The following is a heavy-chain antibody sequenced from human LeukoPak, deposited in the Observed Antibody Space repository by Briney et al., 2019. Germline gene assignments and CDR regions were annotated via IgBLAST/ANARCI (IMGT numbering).Heavy chain of an antibody. D-gene: IGHD2-8*01. CDR2: INTYNGNT. Sequence: GASVKVSCKASGYTFTSYGISWVRQAPGQGLEWMGWINTYNGNTKYIQKLQGRVTMTTDTSTSTAYMELRNLRSDDTAVYYCARDLVHHRLLATNYNWFDPWGQGTLVTVSS. J-gene: IGHJ5*02. V-gene: IGHV1-18*01. CDR3: ARDLVHHRLLATNYNWFDP. CDR1: GYTFTSYG.